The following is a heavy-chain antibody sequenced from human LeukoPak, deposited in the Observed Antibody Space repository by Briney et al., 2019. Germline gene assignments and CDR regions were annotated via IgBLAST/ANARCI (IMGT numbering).Heavy chain of an antibody. CDR3: AREGGFYRPLDY. CDR1: GGSVSSTNW. D-gene: IGHD6-25*01. V-gene: IGHV4-4*03. CDR2: VHIDGRT. J-gene: IGHJ4*02. Sequence: PPETLSLSPGVSGGSVSSTNWWTWFPQPPGKGLEWIGKVHIDGRTNFNPSLKSRLTMSVDLSENHVSLKPTSVTAADTAVYYSAREGGFYRPLDYSGQGTLVTVSS.